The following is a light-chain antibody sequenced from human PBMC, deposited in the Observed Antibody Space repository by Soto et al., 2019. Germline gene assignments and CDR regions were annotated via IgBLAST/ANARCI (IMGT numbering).Light chain of an antibody. CDR2: EVN. CDR3: RSFAGTVAYV. CDR1: GSDVGAYNL. J-gene: IGLJ1*01. Sequence: SALTQPASVSGCPGQSITISCAGSGSDVGAYNLVSWYQQHPGKAPKLLICEVNTRPSGISNRFSGSKSGDTAALTISGLQAEDEADYFCRSFAGTVAYVFGTGTKLTVL. V-gene: IGLV2-23*02.